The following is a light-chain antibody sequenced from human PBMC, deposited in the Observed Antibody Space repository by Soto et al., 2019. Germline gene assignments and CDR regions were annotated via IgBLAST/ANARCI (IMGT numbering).Light chain of an antibody. V-gene: IGKV1-12*01. CDR2: AAS. CDR3: QQANSFPYT. CDR1: QGVSNW. Sequence: DIQMTPSPSSVSASVGDRVTITCRASQGVSNWLAWYQQKPGKAPKLLIYAASTLRSGVPSRFRGSGSGTDFTFTISSLQPEDFATYYCQQANSFPYTFGQGTKVDIK. J-gene: IGKJ2*01.